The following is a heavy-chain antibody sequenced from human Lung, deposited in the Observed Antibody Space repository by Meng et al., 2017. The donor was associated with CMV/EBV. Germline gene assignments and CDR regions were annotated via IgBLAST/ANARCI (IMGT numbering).Heavy chain of an antibody. CDR2: VSAYNGDT. D-gene: IGHD2-15*01. CDR3: ARRPGYDHHDY. J-gene: IGHJ4*02. V-gene: IGHV1-18*04. CDR1: GYKFTTYH. Sequence: ASVKVSCKASGYKFTTYHLSWVRQAPGQGLEWMGWVSAYNGDTNYVQKFQGRVTMTADTSTSTPYMELRNLRSDDTAVYYCARRPGYDHHDYWGQGTLVTVSS.